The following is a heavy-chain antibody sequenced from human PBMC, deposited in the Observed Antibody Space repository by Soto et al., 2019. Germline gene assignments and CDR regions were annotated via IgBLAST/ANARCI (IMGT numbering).Heavy chain of an antibody. CDR3: TRDLYYFDSSAYYGHNWFDP. CDR1: GCTFSTYT. Sequence: GASVKVSCKASGCTFSTYTMSWVRQAPGQGLEWMGGIIPMFGTTTYAENFQGRVTITADESTSTAYMELTSLRSEDTAVYYCTRDLYYFDSSAYYGHNWFDPWGQGTRVTVSS. J-gene: IGHJ5*02. D-gene: IGHD3-22*01. CDR2: IIPMFGTT. V-gene: IGHV1-69*13.